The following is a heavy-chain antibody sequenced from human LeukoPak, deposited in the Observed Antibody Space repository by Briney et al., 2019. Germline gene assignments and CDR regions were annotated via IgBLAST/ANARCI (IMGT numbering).Heavy chain of an antibody. CDR3: AREGGNSGLVDY. CDR1: GGSISSYY. D-gene: IGHD4-23*01. Sequence: PSETLSLTCTVSGGSISSYYWSWIRQPPGKGLERIGYIYYSGSTNYNPSLKSRVTISVDTSKNQFSLKLSSVTAADTAVYYCAREGGNSGLVDYWGQGTLVTVSS. CDR2: IYYSGST. V-gene: IGHV4-59*01. J-gene: IGHJ4*02.